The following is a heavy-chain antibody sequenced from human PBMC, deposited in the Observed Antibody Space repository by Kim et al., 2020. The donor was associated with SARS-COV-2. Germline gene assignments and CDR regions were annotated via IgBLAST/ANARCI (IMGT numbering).Heavy chain of an antibody. CDR2: INTNTGNP. CDR3: ARDRDWDSSGWLEYYYYGMDV. V-gene: IGHV7-4-1*02. CDR1: GYTFTSYA. D-gene: IGHD6-19*01. Sequence: ASVKVSCKASGYTFTSYAMNWVRQAPGQGLEWMGWINTNTGNPTYAQGFTGRFVFSLDTSVSTAYLQISSLKAEDTAVYYCARDRDWDSSGWLEYYYYGMDVWGQGTTVTVSS. J-gene: IGHJ6*02.